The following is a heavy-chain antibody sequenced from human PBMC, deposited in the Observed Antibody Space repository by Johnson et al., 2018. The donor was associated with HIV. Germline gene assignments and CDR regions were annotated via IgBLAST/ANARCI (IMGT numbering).Heavy chain of an antibody. Sequence: VQLVESGGGVVQPGRSLRLSCAASGFTFSSYAMPWVRQAPGKGLEWVAVISGSGGSTYYADSVKGRFTISRDNSKNTLYLQMNSLRAEDMAVYYCARGTGGWPLFDIWGQGTMVTVSS. D-gene: IGHD6-19*01. CDR1: GFTFSSYA. J-gene: IGHJ3*02. V-gene: IGHV3-23*04. CDR2: ISGSGGST. CDR3: ARGTGGWPLFDI.